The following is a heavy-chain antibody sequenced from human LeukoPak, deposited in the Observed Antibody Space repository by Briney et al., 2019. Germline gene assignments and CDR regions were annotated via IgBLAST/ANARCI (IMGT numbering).Heavy chain of an antibody. Sequence: GGSLRLSCAASGFTVSNNYMSWVRQAPGKGLEWVSVMYTGGTTYYADSVKGRFTISRDYSKNTLYLQMNSLRGDDTAVYYCAKSYSLDYWGQGTLVTVSS. D-gene: IGHD4-11*01. V-gene: IGHV3-53*01. CDR3: AKSYSLDY. J-gene: IGHJ4*02. CDR1: GFTVSNNY. CDR2: MYTGGTT.